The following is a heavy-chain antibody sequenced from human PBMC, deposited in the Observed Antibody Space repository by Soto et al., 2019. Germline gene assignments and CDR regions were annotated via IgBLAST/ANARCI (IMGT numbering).Heavy chain of an antibody. Sequence: PSETLSLPCTVSGGSISSGGYYWSWIRQHPGKGLEWIGYITYSGDTYYNPSLRSRVTISADTSENKFSLTLKSVTAADTAVYFCARDFERSAIGPWGQGASVTVSS. CDR1: GGSISSGGYY. D-gene: IGHD3-9*01. J-gene: IGHJ5*02. V-gene: IGHV4-31*03. CDR2: ITYSGDT. CDR3: ARDFERSAIGP.